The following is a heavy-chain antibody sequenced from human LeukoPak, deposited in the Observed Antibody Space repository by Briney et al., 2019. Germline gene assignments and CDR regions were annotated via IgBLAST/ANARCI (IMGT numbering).Heavy chain of an antibody. D-gene: IGHD1-26*01. Sequence: GGSLRLSCAAPGFTFSTYSMNWVRHAPGKGLEWVSFITSSGNSMSYADSVKGRFTISRDNAKNSLYLQMNSLRAEDTAVYYCARDIGGSYTAIDYWGQGTLVTVSS. V-gene: IGHV3-48*04. J-gene: IGHJ4*02. CDR3: ARDIGGSYTAIDY. CDR2: ITSSGNSM. CDR1: GFTFSTYS.